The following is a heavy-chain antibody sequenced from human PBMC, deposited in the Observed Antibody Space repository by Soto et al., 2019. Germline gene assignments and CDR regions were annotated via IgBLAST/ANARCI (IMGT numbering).Heavy chain of an antibody. Sequence: QMRLVQSGAEVRQPGSSVRVSCKASGGTFSGAGVSWVRQAPGQGLEWMGNHIPMFGSTNYAEKFQGRLTISADAPATTAYMDLSSLRSDDTAVYYCARGDGFNYYFDYWGQGALVTVSS. CDR3: ARGDGFNYYFDY. CDR2: HIPMFGST. J-gene: IGHJ4*02. V-gene: IGHV1-69*18. D-gene: IGHD1-1*01. CDR1: GGTFSGAG.